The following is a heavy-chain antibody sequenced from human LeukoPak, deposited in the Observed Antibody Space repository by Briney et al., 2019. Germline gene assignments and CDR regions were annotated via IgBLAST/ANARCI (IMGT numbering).Heavy chain of an antibody. J-gene: IGHJ4*02. V-gene: IGHV1-18*01. Sequence: ASVKVSCKASGYTFISYGISWVRQAPGQGLEWMGWISTYNGNTNYAQKLQGRVTMTTDTSTSTAYMELQSLRSDDTAVFYCARQDTGSYADYWGQGTLVTVSS. CDR2: ISTYNGNT. CDR3: ARQDTGSYADY. CDR1: GYTFISYG. D-gene: IGHD1-26*01.